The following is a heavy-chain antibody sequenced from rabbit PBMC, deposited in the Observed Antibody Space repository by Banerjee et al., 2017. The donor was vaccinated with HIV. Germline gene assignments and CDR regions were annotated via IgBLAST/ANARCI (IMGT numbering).Heavy chain of an antibody. J-gene: IGHJ4*01. CDR1: GFSFSSGYY. D-gene: IGHD4-1*01. Sequence: QSLEESGGDLVKPEGSLTLTCTASGFSFSSGYYMCWVRQAPGKGLELIGCIYTGSGTTYYASWVNGRFTISRSTSLNTVTLQMTSLTAADTATYFCARDLAGVTGWNFGLWGPGTLVTVS. CDR3: ARDLAGVTGWNFGL. V-gene: IGHV1S43*01. CDR2: IYTGSGTT.